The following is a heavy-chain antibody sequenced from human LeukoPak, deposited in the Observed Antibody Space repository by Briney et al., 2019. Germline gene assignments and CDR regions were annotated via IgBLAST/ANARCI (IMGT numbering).Heavy chain of an antibody. J-gene: IGHJ5*02. CDR3: AKDCSSTSCYNWFDP. CDR1: GFTFSSYA. Sequence: GGSLRLPCAASGFTFSSYAMSWVRQAPGKGLEWVSAISGSGGSTYYADSVKGRFTISRDNSKNTLYLQMNSLRAEDTAVYYCAKDCSSTSCYNWFDPWGQGTLVTVSS. D-gene: IGHD2-2*01. V-gene: IGHV3-23*01. CDR2: ISGSGGST.